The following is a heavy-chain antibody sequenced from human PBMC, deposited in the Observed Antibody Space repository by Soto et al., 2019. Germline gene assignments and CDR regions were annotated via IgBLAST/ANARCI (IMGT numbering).Heavy chain of an antibody. CDR1: GFTFSSYG. CDR3: AKLLNTYSSSYSSPKNLYYFDY. CDR2: IWYDGSNK. V-gene: IGHV3-33*06. J-gene: IGHJ4*02. D-gene: IGHD6-13*01. Sequence: PGGSLRLSCAASGFTFSSYGMHWVRQAPGKGLEWVAVIWYDGSNKYYADSVKGRFTISRDNSKNTLYLQMNSLRAEDTAVYYCAKLLNTYSSSYSSPKNLYYFDYWGQGTLVTVSS.